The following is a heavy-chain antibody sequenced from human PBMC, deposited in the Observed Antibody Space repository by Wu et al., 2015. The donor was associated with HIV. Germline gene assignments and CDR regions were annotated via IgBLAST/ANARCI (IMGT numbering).Heavy chain of an antibody. CDR3: AKVSHIGYDYDSFDI. CDR2: ISPYNGKT. J-gene: IGHJ3*02. V-gene: IGHV1-18*01. CDR1: GYTFPDYG. D-gene: IGHD5-12*01. Sequence: QVQLVQSGAEVKKPGASVKVSCKASGYTFPDYGISWVRQAPGQGLEWMGWISPYNGKTDYSQNLQGRVILSTDTSTGTAYMDLRSLTSDDTALYFCAKVSHIGYDYDSFDIWGQGTMVTVSA.